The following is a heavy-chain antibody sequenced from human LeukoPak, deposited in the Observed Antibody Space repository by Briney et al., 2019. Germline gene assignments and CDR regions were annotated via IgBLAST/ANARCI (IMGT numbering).Heavy chain of an antibody. V-gene: IGHV3-7*01. CDR2: IKQDESEK. CDR3: ARDVAGSLDY. Sequence: GGSLRLSCVASGFTFSSYWMAWVRQAPGKGLEWVANIKQDESEKNYVDSVKGRFTISRDNAKNSLFLQMNSLRVEDTVVYYCARDVAGSLDYWGQGTLVTVSS. J-gene: IGHJ4*02. D-gene: IGHD1-26*01. CDR1: GFTFSSYW.